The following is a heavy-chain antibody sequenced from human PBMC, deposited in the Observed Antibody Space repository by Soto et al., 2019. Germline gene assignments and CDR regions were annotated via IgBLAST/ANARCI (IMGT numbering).Heavy chain of an antibody. CDR2: MNSDGNST. CDR1: GFTFSPFW. CDR3: ARVSNHFDY. Sequence: EVQLVESGGGLVQPGGSLRLSCAASGFTFSPFWMHWVRQVPGKGPVWVARMNSDGNSTTYADSVKGRFTNSRDNAKNTLYLQMNSLRGEDTAVYYCARVSNHFDYWGPGTLVTVSS. J-gene: IGHJ4*02. V-gene: IGHV3-74*01.